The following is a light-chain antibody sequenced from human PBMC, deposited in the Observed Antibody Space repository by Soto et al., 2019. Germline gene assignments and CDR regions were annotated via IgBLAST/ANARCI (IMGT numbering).Light chain of an antibody. CDR1: SSDVGGYNY. Sequence: QSVLTQPASVSGSPGQSITISCTGTSSDVGGYNYVSWYQQHPGKAPKLMIYDVSNRPSGVSNRFSGSKSGNTASLTISGLLAEDEADYYCSSYTSSSTPVVLGGGTKLTVL. CDR3: SSYTSSSTPVV. V-gene: IGLV2-14*01. J-gene: IGLJ2*01. CDR2: DVS.